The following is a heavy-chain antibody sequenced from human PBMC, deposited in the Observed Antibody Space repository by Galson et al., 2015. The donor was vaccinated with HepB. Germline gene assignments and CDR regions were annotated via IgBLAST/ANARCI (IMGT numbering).Heavy chain of an antibody. CDR2: ISSSSSYI. Sequence: SLRLSCAASGFTFSSYSMNWVRQAPGKGLEWVSSISSSSSYIYYADSVKGRFTISRDNAKNSLYLQMNSLRAEDTAVYYCARDQEGSGLVGSIDYWGQGTLVTVSS. CDR1: GFTFSSYS. V-gene: IGHV3-21*01. CDR3: ARDQEGSGLVGSIDY. J-gene: IGHJ4*02. D-gene: IGHD6-19*01.